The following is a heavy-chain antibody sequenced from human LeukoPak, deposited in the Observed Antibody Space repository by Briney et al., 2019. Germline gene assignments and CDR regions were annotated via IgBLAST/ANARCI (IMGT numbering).Heavy chain of an antibody. CDR1: GGSFSGYY. V-gene: IGHV4-34*01. J-gene: IGHJ3*02. CDR2: INHSGST. D-gene: IGHD3-3*01. CDR3: ARRVWSGYAFDI. Sequence: SETLSLTCAVYGGSFSGYYWSWIRQPPGKGLEWIGEINHSGSTNYNPSLKSRVTISVDTSKNQFSLKLSPVTAADTAVYYCARRVWSGYAFDIWGQGTMVTVSS.